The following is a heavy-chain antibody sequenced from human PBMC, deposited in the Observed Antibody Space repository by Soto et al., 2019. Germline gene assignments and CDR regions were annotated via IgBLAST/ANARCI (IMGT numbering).Heavy chain of an antibody. CDR3: ARTIRRGGGFDY. D-gene: IGHD3-10*01. V-gene: IGHV4-59*01. CDR2: SYHRGTT. Sequence: QVQLQESGPGLVKPSETLSLTCSVSGGSISSYYWSWIRQPPGKGLEWIGYSYHRGTTNYRPSLKSRVTISADMSKNQFSLKLSSVTAADTAVYYCARTIRRGGGFDYRGQGTLVTVSS. J-gene: IGHJ4*02. CDR1: GGSISSYY.